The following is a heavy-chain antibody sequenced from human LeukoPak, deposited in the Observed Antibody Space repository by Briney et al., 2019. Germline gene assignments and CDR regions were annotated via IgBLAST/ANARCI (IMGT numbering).Heavy chain of an antibody. CDR1: GFTFSSYE. J-gene: IGHJ6*02. CDR2: ISSSGSTI. V-gene: IGHV3-48*03. Sequence: GGSLRLSCAASGFTFSSYEMNWVRQAPGKGLEWVSYISSSGSTIYYADSVKGRFTISRDNAKNSLYLQMNSLRAEDSAVYYCARVLWAPYYYYGLDVRGQGTTVTVSS. D-gene: IGHD3-10*01. CDR3: ARVLWAPYYYYGLDV.